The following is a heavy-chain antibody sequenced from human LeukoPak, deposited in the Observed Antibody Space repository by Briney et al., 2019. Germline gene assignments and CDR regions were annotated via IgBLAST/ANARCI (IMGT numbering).Heavy chain of an antibody. V-gene: IGHV4-34*01. D-gene: IGHD3-10*01. Sequence: SETLSLTCAVYGGSFSGYYWSWIRQPPGKGLEWIGEINHSGSTNYNPSLKSRVTISVDTSKNQFSLKLSSVTAADTAVYYCARVYYYGSGSPEGWSQRLYYMDVWGKGTTVTVSS. J-gene: IGHJ6*03. CDR2: INHSGST. CDR3: ARVYYYGSGSPEGWSQRLYYMDV. CDR1: GGSFSGYY.